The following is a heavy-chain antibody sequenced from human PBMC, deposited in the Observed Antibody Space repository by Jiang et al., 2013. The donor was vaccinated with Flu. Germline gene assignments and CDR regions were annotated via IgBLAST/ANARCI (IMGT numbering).Heavy chain of an antibody. D-gene: IGHD5-24*01. CDR3: ARDLDLLEMATSLLDY. J-gene: IGHJ4*02. Sequence: SGAEVKKPGASVKVSCKASGYTFTGYYMHWVRQAPGQGLEWMGWINPNSGGTNYAQKFQGRVTMTRDTSISTAYMELSRLRSDDTAVYYCARDLDLLEMATSLLDYWGQGTLVTVSS. CDR2: INPNSGGT. V-gene: IGHV1-2*02. CDR1: GYTFTGYY.